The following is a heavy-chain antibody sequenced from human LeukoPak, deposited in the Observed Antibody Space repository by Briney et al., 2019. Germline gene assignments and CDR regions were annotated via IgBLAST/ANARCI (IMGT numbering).Heavy chain of an antibody. D-gene: IGHD6-13*01. Sequence: PGGSLRLSCAASGFSFDNYAMSWVRQAPGKGLEWVANIKQDGSEKYYVDSVKGRFTISRDNAKNTLYLQMNSLRAEDTAVYYCARDYSSSWYLAPYYFDDWGQGTPVTVSS. V-gene: IGHV3-7*01. CDR2: IKQDGSEK. CDR3: ARDYSSSWYLAPYYFDD. J-gene: IGHJ4*02. CDR1: GFSFDNYA.